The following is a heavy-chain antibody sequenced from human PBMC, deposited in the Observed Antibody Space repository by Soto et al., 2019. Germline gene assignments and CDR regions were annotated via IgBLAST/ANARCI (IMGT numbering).Heavy chain of an antibody. Sequence: GGSLRLSCEGSGFTFNDYYMTWIRQAPGKGLEWVAYINTLSTAIYYADSVKGRFTISRDSAKNSLYLQMNGLRAEDTATYYCARRLQWQLRPLDSWGRGTLVTVSS. CDR2: INTLSTAI. V-gene: IGHV3-11*01. J-gene: IGHJ4*02. CDR1: GFTFNDYY. CDR3: ARRLQWQLRPLDS. D-gene: IGHD6-19*01.